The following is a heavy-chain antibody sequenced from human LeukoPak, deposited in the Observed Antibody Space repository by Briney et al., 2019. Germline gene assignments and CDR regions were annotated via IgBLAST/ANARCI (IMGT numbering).Heavy chain of an antibody. D-gene: IGHD3-10*01. CDR2: IYSGGST. CDR3: ARQIYGSGTYPLYD. V-gene: IGHV3-53*01. J-gene: IGHJ4*02. CDR1: GFTVISNY. Sequence: PGESLILSCAASGFTVISNYMSWVRQALGKGLEGVSVIYSGGSTCYADSVKGRFTISRDNSKNTVYLQMNSLRAEDTAVYYCARQIYGSGTYPLYDWGQGTLVTVSS.